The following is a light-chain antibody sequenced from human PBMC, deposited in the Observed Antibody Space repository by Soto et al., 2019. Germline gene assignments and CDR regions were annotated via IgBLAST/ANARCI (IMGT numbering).Light chain of an antibody. J-gene: IGKJ1*01. CDR2: DAS. V-gene: IGKV1-5*01. CDR3: QQYSSYST. CDR1: QTISNW. Sequence: DIQITQSPSSLSASVGDRVTITFRASQTISNWLAWYQQKPGKAPKLLIYDASTLESGVPSRFSGGGFGTDFTLTISSLQPDDFATYYCQQYSSYSTFGQGTKVDIK.